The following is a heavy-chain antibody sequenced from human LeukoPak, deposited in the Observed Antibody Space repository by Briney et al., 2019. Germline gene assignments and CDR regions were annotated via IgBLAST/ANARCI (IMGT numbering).Heavy chain of an antibody. CDR1: SGSINSSNW. CDR2: IYPSGST. V-gene: IGHV4-4*02. J-gene: IGHJ4*02. Sequence: SETLSLTCAVSSGSINSSNWWSWVRPPPGKGLEWIGEIYPSGSTNYNPSLKSRVTMSVDESKNKFSLKLTSVTAADTAVYYCARFHTSSWFFDSWGQGILVTVSS. D-gene: IGHD6-13*01. CDR3: ARFHTSSWFFDS.